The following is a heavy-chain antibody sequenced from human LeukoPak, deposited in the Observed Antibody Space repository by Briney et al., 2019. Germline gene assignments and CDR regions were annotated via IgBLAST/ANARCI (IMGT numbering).Heavy chain of an antibody. CDR3: ARQPRAIAVVGFDY. CDR1: GCSIISYY. Sequence: PSETLSLPCTVSGCSIISYYWTWIRQPPGKGLEWIGYIYYNGSTNYNPSLKSRVTISVDTSKNQFSLKLNSVTAADTAVYSCARQPRAIAVVGFDYWGQGILVTVSS. V-gene: IGHV4-59*08. CDR2: IYYNGST. J-gene: IGHJ4*02. D-gene: IGHD6-19*01.